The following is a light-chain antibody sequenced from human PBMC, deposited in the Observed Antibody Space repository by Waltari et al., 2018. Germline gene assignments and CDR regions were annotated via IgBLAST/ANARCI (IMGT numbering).Light chain of an antibody. CDR3: QARGNNDVV. Sequence: ALTQPPSVSVSPGQTATITCSGDKLGTTYVSWYQQPSGQPPLLVIYEDPRRPPGIPERFSGDNSGNTATLTIGDTQSVDEADYFCQARGNNDVVFGGGTKLTVL. CDR2: EDP. J-gene: IGLJ3*02. CDR1: KLGTTY. V-gene: IGLV3-1*01.